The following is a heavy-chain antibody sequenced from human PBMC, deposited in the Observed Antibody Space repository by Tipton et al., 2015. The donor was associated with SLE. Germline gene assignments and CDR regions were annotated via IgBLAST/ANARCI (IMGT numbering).Heavy chain of an antibody. CDR3: ARRVGSYSNYYYYMDV. CDR1: GFTFSTYG. V-gene: IGHV3-33*01. D-gene: IGHD4-11*01. Sequence: SLRLSCAASGFTFSTYGMHWVRQAPGKGLEWVAVIWYDGSNKYYADSVKGRFTISRDKSKNTLYLQMNSLRAEDTAVYYCARRVGSYSNYYYYMDVWGKGTTVTVSS. J-gene: IGHJ6*03. CDR2: IWYDGSNK.